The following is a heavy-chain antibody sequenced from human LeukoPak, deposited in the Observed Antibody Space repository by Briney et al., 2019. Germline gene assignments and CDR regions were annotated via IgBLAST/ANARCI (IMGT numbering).Heavy chain of an antibody. CDR1: GFTFSNAW. Sequence: GGSLRLSCVASGFTFSNAWMSWVRQAPGKGLEWVGRIKSKTDGGTTDYAAPVKGRFTISRDDSKNTLYLQMNSLKTEDTAVYYCTTKRFGELLLDYWGQGTLVTVSS. J-gene: IGHJ4*02. CDR2: IKSKTDGGTT. CDR3: TTKRFGELLLDY. D-gene: IGHD3-10*01. V-gene: IGHV3-15*01.